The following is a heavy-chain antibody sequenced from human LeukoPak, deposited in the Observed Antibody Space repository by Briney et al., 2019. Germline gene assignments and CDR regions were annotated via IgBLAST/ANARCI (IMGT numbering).Heavy chain of an antibody. D-gene: IGHD3-10*02. CDR2: IYYSGST. V-gene: IGHV4-59*08. Sequence: SETLSLTCTVSGGSISSYYWSWIRQPPGKGLEWIGYIYYSGSTNYNPSLKSRVTISVDTSKNQFSLKLSSVTAADTAVYYCARVFAELLSFELWGQGTLVTVSS. CDR3: ARVFAELLSFEL. J-gene: IGHJ4*02. CDR1: GGSISSYY.